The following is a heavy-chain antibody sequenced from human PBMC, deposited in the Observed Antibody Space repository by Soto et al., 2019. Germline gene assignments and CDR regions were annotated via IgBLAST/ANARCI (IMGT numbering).Heavy chain of an antibody. Sequence: PSETLSLTCAVYGGSFSGYYWSWIRQPPGKGLEWIGEINHSGSTNYNPSLKSRVTISVDTSKNQFSLKLSSVTAADTAVYYCASWRYSNYYYYYGMDVWGQGTTVTVSS. D-gene: IGHD4-4*01. V-gene: IGHV4-34*01. CDR2: INHSGST. CDR1: GGSFSGYY. J-gene: IGHJ6*02. CDR3: ASWRYSNYYYYYGMDV.